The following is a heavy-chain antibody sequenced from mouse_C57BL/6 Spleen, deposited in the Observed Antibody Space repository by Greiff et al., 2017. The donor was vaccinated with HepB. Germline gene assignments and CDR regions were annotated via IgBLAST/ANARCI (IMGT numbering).Heavy chain of an antibody. V-gene: IGHV1-4*01. CDR2: INPSSGYT. CDR3: ARDGNSYYAMDY. CDR1: GYTFTSYT. D-gene: IGHD2-1*01. Sequence: QVQLQHSGAELARPGASVKMSCKASGYTFTSYTMHWVKQRPGQGLEWIGYINPSSGYTKYNQKFKDKATLTADKSSSTAYMQLSSLTSEDSAVYYCARDGNSYYAMDYWGQGTSVTVSS. J-gene: IGHJ4*01.